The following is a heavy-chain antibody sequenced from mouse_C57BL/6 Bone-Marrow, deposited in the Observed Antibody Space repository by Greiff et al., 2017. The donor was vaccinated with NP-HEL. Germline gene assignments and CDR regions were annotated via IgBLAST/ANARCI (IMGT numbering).Heavy chain of an antibody. V-gene: IGHV1-55*01. Sequence: QVQLQQPGAELVKPGASVKMSCKASGYTFTSYWITWVKQRPGQGLEWIGDIYPGSGSTNYNEKFKSKATLTVDTSSSTAYMQLSSLTSEDSAVYYCARDYYGSSPWFAYWGKGTLVTVSA. CDR1: GYTFTSYW. CDR3: ARDYYGSSPWFAY. CDR2: IYPGSGST. J-gene: IGHJ3*01. D-gene: IGHD1-1*01.